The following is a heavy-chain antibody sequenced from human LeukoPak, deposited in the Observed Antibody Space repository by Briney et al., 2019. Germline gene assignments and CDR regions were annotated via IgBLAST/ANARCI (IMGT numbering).Heavy chain of an antibody. CDR3: ARDLARGYSYGYNAFDI. J-gene: IGHJ3*02. Sequence: ASVKVSCKASGYSFSSYGIGWVRQAPRQGLARMGWITAGNGNTNYAQKVQGRVTMTTDTSTSTAYMELRSLRSDDTAMYFCARDLARGYSYGYNAFDIWGQGTMVTVSS. D-gene: IGHD5-18*01. V-gene: IGHV1-18*01. CDR2: ITAGNGNT. CDR1: GYSFSSYG.